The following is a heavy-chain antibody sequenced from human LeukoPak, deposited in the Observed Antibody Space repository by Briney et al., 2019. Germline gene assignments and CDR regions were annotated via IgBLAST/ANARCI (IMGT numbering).Heavy chain of an antibody. CDR2: VYTSGST. V-gene: IGHV4-4*07. J-gene: IGHJ4*02. CDR1: GSSISSYY. CDR3: ASGYYYDSSGYYYGLDY. D-gene: IGHD3-22*01. Sequence: PSETLSLSCTASGSSISSYYWSWIRPPAGKGLEVIRRVYTSGSTNYNPSLKSRVTMSVDTSKNQFSLKLSSVTAADTAVYYCASGYYYDSSGYYYGLDYWGQGTLVTVSS.